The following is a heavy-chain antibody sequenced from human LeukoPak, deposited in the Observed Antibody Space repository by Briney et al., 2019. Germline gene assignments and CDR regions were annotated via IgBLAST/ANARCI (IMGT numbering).Heavy chain of an antibody. CDR1: GYTFTSYG. CDR3: ARGTHPYSSGWYPH. Sequence: GASVKVSCKASGYTFTSYGISWVRQAPGQGLEWMGWISAYNGNTNYAQKLQGRVTMTTDTSTSTAYMELRSLRSDDTDVYYCARGTHPYSSGWYPHWGQGTLVTVSS. CDR2: ISAYNGNT. V-gene: IGHV1-18*04. J-gene: IGHJ4*02. D-gene: IGHD6-19*01.